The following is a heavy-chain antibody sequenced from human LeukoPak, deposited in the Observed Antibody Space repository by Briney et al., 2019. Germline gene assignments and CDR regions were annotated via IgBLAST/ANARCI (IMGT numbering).Heavy chain of an antibody. CDR3: ASAMVRGVIADP. V-gene: IGHV3-21*01. J-gene: IGHJ5*02. CDR1: GFTFSSYS. CDR2: ISSSSSYI. Sequence: GGSLRLSCAASGFTFSSYSMNWVRQAPGKGLEWVSSISSSSSYIYYADSVKGRFTISRDNAKNSLYLQVNSLRAEDTAVYYCASAMVRGVIADPWGQGTLVTVSS. D-gene: IGHD3-10*01.